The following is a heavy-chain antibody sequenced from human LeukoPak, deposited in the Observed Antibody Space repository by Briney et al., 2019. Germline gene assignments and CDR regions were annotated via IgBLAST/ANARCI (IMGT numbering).Heavy chain of an antibody. V-gene: IGHV3-66*01. Sequence: PGGSLRLSCAASGFTVSSNYMSWVRQAPGKGLEWVSVIYSGGSTYYADSVKGRFTISRDNPKNTLYLQMNTLRAEDTALYYCAKNRGDITSARVGCDYWGQGALVTVSS. J-gene: IGHJ4*02. CDR1: GFTVSSNY. CDR2: IYSGGST. D-gene: IGHD2-15*01. CDR3: AKNRGDITSARVGCDY.